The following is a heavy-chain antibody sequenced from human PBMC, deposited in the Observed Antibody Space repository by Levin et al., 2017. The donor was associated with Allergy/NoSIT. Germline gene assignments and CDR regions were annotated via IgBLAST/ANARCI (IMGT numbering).Heavy chain of an antibody. CDR2: IDKSATVT. CDR1: GFTFRGYA. D-gene: IGHD5-12*01. Sequence: GGSLRLSCVASGFTFRGYAVSWVRQAPGKGLEWVSVIDKSATVTYYADSVRGRFTISRDNSKNTLYLQMNSLRVEDTAVYYCAKDRSSGYLFDQWGQGTLVTVSS. V-gene: IGHV3-23*03. CDR3: AKDRSSGYLFDQ. J-gene: IGHJ5*02.